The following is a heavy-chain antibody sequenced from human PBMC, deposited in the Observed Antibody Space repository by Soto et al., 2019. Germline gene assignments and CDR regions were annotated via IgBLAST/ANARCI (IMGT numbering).Heavy chain of an antibody. CDR2: INESGST. J-gene: IGHJ6*03. V-gene: IGHV4-34*01. CDR3: ARGLILWYGELSRRGDHYSYMDV. D-gene: IGHD3-10*01. CDR1: GGSFSGYY. Sequence: QVQLQQWGAGLLKPSETLSLTCAVYGGSFSGYYWSWIRQPPGKGLEWIGEINESGSTKYNPSLKSRVTISVDTTTNQFSLKLSSVTAADKAVYYCARGLILWYGELSRRGDHYSYMDVWGKGTTVTVSS.